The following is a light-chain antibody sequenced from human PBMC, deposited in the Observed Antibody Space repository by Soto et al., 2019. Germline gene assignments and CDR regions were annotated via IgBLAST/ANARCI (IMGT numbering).Light chain of an antibody. CDR1: QGISNY. CDR2: AAS. J-gene: IGKJ2*01. Sequence: DIQMTQSPSSLSASVGDRVTITSRASQGISNYLAWYQQKPGKVPKLLIYAASTLQSGVPSRFIGSGSGTDFTLTISSLQPEDAATYYCQKYVDAPKTFGQGTKLEI. V-gene: IGKV1-27*01. CDR3: QKYVDAPKT.